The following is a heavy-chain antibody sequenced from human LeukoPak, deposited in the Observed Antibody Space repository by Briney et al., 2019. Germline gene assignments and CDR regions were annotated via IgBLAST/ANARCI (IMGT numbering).Heavy chain of an antibody. D-gene: IGHD3-10*01. J-gene: IGHJ4*02. CDR1: GYTFTSYG. CDR2: INTNSGGT. CDR3: ARDMVRGVITVGY. V-gene: IGHV1-2*02. Sequence: ASVKVSCKASGYTFTSYGISWVRQAPGQGLEWMGWINTNSGGTNYAQKFQGRVTMTRDTSISTAYMELSRLRSDDTAVYYCARDMVRGVITVGYWGQGTLVTVSS.